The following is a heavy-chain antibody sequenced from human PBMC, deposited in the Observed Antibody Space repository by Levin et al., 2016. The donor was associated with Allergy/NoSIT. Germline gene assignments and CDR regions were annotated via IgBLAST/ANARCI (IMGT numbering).Heavy chain of an antibody. CDR3: ARVSSWYEDYYYYGMDV. D-gene: IGHD6-13*01. Sequence: ASVKVSCKASGYTFTSYGISWVRQAPGQGLEWMGWISAYNGNTNYAEKFQGRVTMTTETSTSTAYMELRSLRSDDTAVYYCARVSSWYEDYYYYGMDVWGQGTTVTVSS. V-gene: IGHV1-18*04. CDR2: ISAYNGNT. CDR1: GYTFTSYG. J-gene: IGHJ6*02.